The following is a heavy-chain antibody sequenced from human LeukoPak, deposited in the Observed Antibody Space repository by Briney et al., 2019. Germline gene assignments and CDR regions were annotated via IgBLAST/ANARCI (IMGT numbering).Heavy chain of an antibody. CDR2: IIPIFGTA. CDR3: ARAPGSGSYPFDY. D-gene: IGHD1-26*01. J-gene: IGHJ4*02. Sequence: SVKVSCKASGGTFSSYAISWVRQAPGQGLEWMGRIIPIFGTANYAQKFQGRVTITTDESTSTAYMELSSLRSEDTAVYYCARAPGSGSYPFDYWGQGTLVTVSS. CDR1: GGTFSSYA. V-gene: IGHV1-69*05.